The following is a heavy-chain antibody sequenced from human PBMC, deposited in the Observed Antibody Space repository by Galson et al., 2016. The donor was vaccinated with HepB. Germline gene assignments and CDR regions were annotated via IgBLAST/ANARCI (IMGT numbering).Heavy chain of an antibody. D-gene: IGHD3-22*01. J-gene: IGHJ4*02. V-gene: IGHV3-21*01. CDR1: GFMFSGYS. Sequence: SLRLSCAASGFMFSGYSMNWVRQAPGKGLEFVSSISGDSSHIYYADSVRGRFTISRDNAKNSLYLHMNSLRVKDTAVYYCVRDDTSGYYRRVFDYWGQGTLVTVSS. CDR3: VRDDTSGYYRRVFDY. CDR2: ISGDSSHI.